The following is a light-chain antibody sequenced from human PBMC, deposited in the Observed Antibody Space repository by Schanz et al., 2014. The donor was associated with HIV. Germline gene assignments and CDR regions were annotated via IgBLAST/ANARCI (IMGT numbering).Light chain of an antibody. CDR3: QQYGSSPYT. Sequence: EIVLTQSPGTLSLSPGERATLSCRASQSITSNYLAWYRQTPGQAPRLLIYGASTRATGVPDRFSGSGSGTDFTLTISRVEPEDYAVYYCQQYGSSPYTFGQGTKLDIQ. CDR1: QSITSNY. V-gene: IGKV3-20*01. J-gene: IGKJ2*01. CDR2: GAS.